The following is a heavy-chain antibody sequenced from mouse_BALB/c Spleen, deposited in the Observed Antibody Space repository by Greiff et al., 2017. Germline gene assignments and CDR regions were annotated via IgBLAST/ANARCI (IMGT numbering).Heavy chain of an antibody. Sequence: EVKLVESGGGLVQPGGSRKLSCAASGFTFSSFGMHWVRQAPEKGLKWVAYISSGSSTIYYADTVKGRFTISRDNPKNTLFLQMTSLRSEDTAMYYCARYPYYYGSSWFAYWGQGTLVTVSA. CDR1: GFTFSSFG. V-gene: IGHV5-17*02. J-gene: IGHJ3*01. CDR2: ISSGSSTI. D-gene: IGHD1-1*01. CDR3: ARYPYYYGSSWFAY.